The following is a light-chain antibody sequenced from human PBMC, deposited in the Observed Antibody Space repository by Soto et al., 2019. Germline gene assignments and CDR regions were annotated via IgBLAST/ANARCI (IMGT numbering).Light chain of an antibody. CDR3: NSYREDHPRVYV. J-gene: IGLJ1*01. V-gene: IGLV2-14*03. Sequence: QSALTQPASVSGSPGQSITISCTGTHSDIGNYNYVSWYQHLPGKAPKLMIYDVGSRPSGVSSRFSGSKSGNTASLAISGLRAEDEADYYCNSYREDHPRVYVFGTGTKLTVL. CDR2: DVG. CDR1: HSDIGNYNY.